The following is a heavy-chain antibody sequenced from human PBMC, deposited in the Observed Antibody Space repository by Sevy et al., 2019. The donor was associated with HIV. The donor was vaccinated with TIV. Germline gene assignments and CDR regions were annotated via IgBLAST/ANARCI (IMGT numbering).Heavy chain of an antibody. CDR3: ARHLRTAFDY. CDR1: GGSISSSSYY. CDR2: IYYSGST. V-gene: IGHV4-39*01. D-gene: IGHD5-12*01. Sequence: SETLSLTCTVSGGSISSSSYYWGWIRQPPGKGLEWIGSIYYSGSTYYHPSLKSRVTISVDTSKNQFSLKLSSVTAADTAVYYCARHLRTAFDYWGQGTLVTVSS. J-gene: IGHJ4*02.